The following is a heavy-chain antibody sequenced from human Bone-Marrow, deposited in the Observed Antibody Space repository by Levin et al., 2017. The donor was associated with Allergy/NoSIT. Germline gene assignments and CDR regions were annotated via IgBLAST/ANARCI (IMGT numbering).Heavy chain of an antibody. CDR1: GFTFSDYY. J-gene: IGHJ3*02. CDR3: ARDPAVAAVSFDI. CDR2: IGYNDQYI. D-gene: IGHD6-19*01. Sequence: GGSLRLSCAASGFTFSDYYMYWIRQAPGKGLEWLAYIGYNDQYINYAASVKGRFTVSRDNAKNLLFLEMNSLTAEDTAVYYCARDPAVAAVSFDIWGQGTLVTVSS. V-gene: IGHV3-11*06.